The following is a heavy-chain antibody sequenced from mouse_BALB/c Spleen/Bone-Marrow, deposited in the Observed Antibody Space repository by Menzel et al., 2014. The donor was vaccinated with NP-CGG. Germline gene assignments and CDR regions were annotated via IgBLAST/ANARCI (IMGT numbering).Heavy chain of an antibody. CDR2: IYPGDGDT. J-gene: IGHJ4*01. V-gene: IGHV1-87*01. CDR3: ARSEGNYAMDY. Sequence: QVQLQQSGAELARPGASVKLSCKASGYTFTSYWMQWVKQRPGQGPEWIGAIYPGDGDTRYTQKFKGKATLTADKSSSTTYMQLSSLASEDSAVYYCARSEGNYAMDYWGQGTSVTVSS. CDR1: GYTFTSYW.